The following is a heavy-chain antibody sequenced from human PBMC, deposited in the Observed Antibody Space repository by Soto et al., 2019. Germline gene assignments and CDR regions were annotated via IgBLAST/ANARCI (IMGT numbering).Heavy chain of an antibody. D-gene: IGHD2-21*02. Sequence: QVQLQESGPGLVKPSQTLSLTCTVSGGSISSGGYYWSWIRQHPGKGLEWIGYIYHRGTAHYNPALKSRVMMSRDTTLPLFPRKPGSVTAPGRPVQACAAEVLFSVGVTVTDWGQGTLVTVSS. CDR2: IYHRGTA. J-gene: IGHJ4*02. CDR1: GGSISSGGYY. V-gene: IGHV4-31*03. CDR3: AAEVLFSVGVTVTD.